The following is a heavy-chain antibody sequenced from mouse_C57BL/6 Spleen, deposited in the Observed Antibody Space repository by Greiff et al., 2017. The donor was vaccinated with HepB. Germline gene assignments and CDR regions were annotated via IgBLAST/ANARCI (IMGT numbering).Heavy chain of an antibody. Sequence: DVKLQESGPGLVKPSQSLSLTCSVTGYSITSGYYWNWIRQFPGNKLEWMGYISYDGSNNYNPSLKNRISITRDTSKNQFFLKLNSVTTEDTATYYCAREGVVATRYFDYWGQGTTLTVSS. D-gene: IGHD1-1*01. CDR3: AREGVVATRYFDY. CDR1: GYSITSGYY. CDR2: ISYDGSN. V-gene: IGHV3-6*01. J-gene: IGHJ2*01.